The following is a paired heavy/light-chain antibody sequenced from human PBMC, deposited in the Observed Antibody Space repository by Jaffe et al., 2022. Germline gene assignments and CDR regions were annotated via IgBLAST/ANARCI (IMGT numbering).Heavy chain of an antibody. CDR1: GFTFSSYG. CDR3: AKDPKDIVVVPAAGIRNYYYYYYMDV. J-gene: IGHJ6*03. V-gene: IGHV3-30*02. Sequence: QVQLVESGGGVVQPGGSLRLSCAASGFTFSSYGMHWVRQAPGKGLEWVAFIRYDGSNKYYADSVKGRFTISRDNSKNTLYLQMNSLRAEDTAVYYCAKDPKDIVVVPAAGIRNYYYYYYMDVWGKGTTVTVSS. D-gene: IGHD2-2*01. CDR2: IRYDGSNK.
Light chain of an antibody. Sequence: SYELTQPPSVSVSPGQTARITCSGDALPKQYAYWYQQKPGQAPVLVIYKDSERPSGIPERFSGSSSGTTVTLTISGVQAEDEADYYCQSADSSGTYHWVFGGGTKLTVL. CDR3: QSADSSGTYHWV. CDR1: ALPKQY. V-gene: IGLV3-25*03. J-gene: IGLJ3*02. CDR2: KDS.